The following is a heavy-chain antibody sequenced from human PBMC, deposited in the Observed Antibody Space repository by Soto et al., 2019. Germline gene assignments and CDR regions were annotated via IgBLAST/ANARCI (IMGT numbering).Heavy chain of an antibody. Sequence: ASVKVSCKASGYTFTSYGISWVRQAPGQGLEWMGWISGYNGYTIYAQMLQGRVTMTTDTSTSTAYMELRSLRSDDTAVYYCARARCGGDCFSGAYYFDYWGRGTLVTVSS. V-gene: IGHV1-18*01. CDR1: GYTFTSYG. CDR3: ARARCGGDCFSGAYYFDY. J-gene: IGHJ4*02. CDR2: ISGYNGYT. D-gene: IGHD2-21*01.